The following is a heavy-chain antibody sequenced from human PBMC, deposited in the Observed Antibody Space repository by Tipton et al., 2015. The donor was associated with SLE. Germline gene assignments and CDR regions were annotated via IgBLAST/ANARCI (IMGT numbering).Heavy chain of an antibody. CDR3: ARITVVLDFDY. CDR2: IYYSGST. J-gene: IGHJ4*02. Sequence: TLSLTCTVSGGSISSHYWSWIRQPPGKGLEWIGYIYYSGSTNYNPSLKSRVTISVDTSKNQFSLKLSSVTAEDTAVYYCARITVVLDFDYWGQGTLVTVSS. D-gene: IGHD4-23*01. CDR1: GGSISSHY. V-gene: IGHV4-59*11.